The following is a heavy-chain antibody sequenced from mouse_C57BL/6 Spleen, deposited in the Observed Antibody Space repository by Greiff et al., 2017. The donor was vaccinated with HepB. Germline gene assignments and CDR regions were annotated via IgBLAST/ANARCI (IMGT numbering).Heavy chain of an antibody. J-gene: IGHJ4*01. CDR3: AAFYYGNYGYAMDY. CDR2: IHPNSGST. V-gene: IGHV1-64*01. CDR1: GYTFTSYW. Sequence: VQLQQPGAELVKPGASVKLSCKASGYTFTSYWMHWVKQRPGQGLEWIGMIHPNSGSTNYNEKFKSKATLTVDKSSSTAYMQLSSLTSEDSAVYYCAAFYYGNYGYAMDYWGQGTSVTVSS. D-gene: IGHD2-1*01.